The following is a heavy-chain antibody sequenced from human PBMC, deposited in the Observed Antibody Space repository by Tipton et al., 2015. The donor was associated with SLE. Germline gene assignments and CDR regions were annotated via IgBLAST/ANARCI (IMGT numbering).Heavy chain of an antibody. J-gene: IGHJ3*02. V-gene: IGHV3-20*04. CDR2: INWNGGST. Sequence: LSLTCAVSGYSISSGYYWGWIRQPPGKGLEWVSGINWNGGSTGYADSVKGRFTISRDNAKNSLYLQMNSLRAEDTALYYCARDSPEAGTTLGIWGQGTMVTVSS. CDR3: ARDSPEAGTTLGI. D-gene: IGHD1-1*01. CDR1: GYSISSGYY.